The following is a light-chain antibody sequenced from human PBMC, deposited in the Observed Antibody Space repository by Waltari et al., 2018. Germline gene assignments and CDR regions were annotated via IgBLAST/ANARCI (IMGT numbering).Light chain of an antibody. Sequence: EIVLTQSPAILSLSPGERASLSCRASQSVTNYLAWYQQKPGQAPRILIYDTSNRATGIPARFSGSGFGTDFTLTISSLEPEDFAVYYCQQRRDWPLTFGGGTKVEIK. J-gene: IGKJ4*01. CDR2: DTS. CDR1: QSVTNY. CDR3: QQRRDWPLT. V-gene: IGKV3-11*01.